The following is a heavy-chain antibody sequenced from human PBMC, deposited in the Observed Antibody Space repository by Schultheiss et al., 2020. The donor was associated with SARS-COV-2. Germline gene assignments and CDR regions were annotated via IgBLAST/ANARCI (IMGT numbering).Heavy chain of an antibody. V-gene: IGHV3-30*03. J-gene: IGHJ4*02. CDR2: ISYDGSNK. D-gene: IGHD6-19*01. Sequence: GGSLRLSCAASGFTFSSYGMHWVRQAPGKGLEWVAVISYDGSNKYYADSVKGRFTISRDNSKNTLYLQMNSLRAEDTAVYYCTTDAFSGWYVNYWGQGTLVTVSS. CDR3: TTDAFSGWYVNY. CDR1: GFTFSSYG.